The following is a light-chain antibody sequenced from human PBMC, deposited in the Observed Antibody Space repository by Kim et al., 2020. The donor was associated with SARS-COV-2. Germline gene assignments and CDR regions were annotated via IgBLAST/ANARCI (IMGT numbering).Light chain of an antibody. CDR1: QSVSSSY. V-gene: IGKV3-20*01. CDR2: GAS. CDR3: QQYGSSSYT. Sequence: LSARESATLSCRASQSVSSSYLAWYQQKPGQAPRLLIYGASSKATGIPDRFSGSGSGTDFTLTISRLEPEDFAVYYCQQYGSSSYTFGQGTKLEI. J-gene: IGKJ2*01.